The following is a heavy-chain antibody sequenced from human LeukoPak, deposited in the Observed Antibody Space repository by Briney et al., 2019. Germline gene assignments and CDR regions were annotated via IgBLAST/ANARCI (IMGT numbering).Heavy chain of an antibody. CDR1: GYTFTSYG. CDR3: ARVGSYSSSTSCYYYYGMDV. V-gene: IGHV1-18*01. D-gene: IGHD2-2*01. CDR2: ISAYNGNT. Sequence: GASVKVSCKASGYTFTSYGISWVRQAPGQGLEWMGWISAYNGNTNYAQKLQGRVTMTTDTSTSTAYMELRSLRSDDTAVYYCARVGSYSSSTSCYYYYGMDVWGQGTTVTVSS. J-gene: IGHJ6*02.